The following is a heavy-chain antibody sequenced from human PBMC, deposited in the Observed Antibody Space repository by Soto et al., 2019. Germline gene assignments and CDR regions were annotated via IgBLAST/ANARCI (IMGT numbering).Heavy chain of an antibody. CDR3: ARANGGDYVDY. D-gene: IGHD3-16*01. CDR2: IYRGGST. V-gene: IGHV3-66*01. J-gene: IGHJ4*02. CDR1: GFIGSS. Sequence: GGSLRLSCAASGFIGSSWVRQAPGKGLEWVSVIYRGGSTYYADSVKGRFTISRDNSKNTLYLQMNSLRAEDTAVYYCARANGGDYVDYWGQGTLVTVSS.